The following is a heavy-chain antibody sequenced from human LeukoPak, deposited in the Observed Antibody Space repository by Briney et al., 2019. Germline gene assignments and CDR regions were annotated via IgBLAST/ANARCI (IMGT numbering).Heavy chain of an antibody. D-gene: IGHD2-15*01. CDR2: IYSGGGT. Sequence: GGSLRLSCAASGFTVSNYYMSWVRQAPGKGLEWVSVIYSGGGTYYADSVKGRFTISRDNSKNTLYLQMNILRAEDTAVYYCAKGGSDGSLYYFDYWGQGTLVTVSS. J-gene: IGHJ4*02. V-gene: IGHV3-53*01. CDR3: AKGGSDGSLYYFDY. CDR1: GFTVSNYY.